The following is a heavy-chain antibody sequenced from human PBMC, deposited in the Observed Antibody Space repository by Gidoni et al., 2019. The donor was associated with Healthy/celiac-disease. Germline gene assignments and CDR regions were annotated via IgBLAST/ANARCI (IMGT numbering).Heavy chain of an antibody. CDR2: IRSKANSYAT. J-gene: IGHJ4*02. D-gene: IGHD1-26*01. CDR1: GFTCSGSA. V-gene: IGHV3-73*02. Sequence: EGRMVEYGGGLVQPGGSLELAWAASGFTCSGSAMHWVRQASGKGLEWIGRIRSKANSYATAYAASVKGRFTISRDDSKNTAYLQMNSLKTEDTAVYYCTRQGSGSYPGYWGQGTLVTVSS. CDR3: TRQGSGSYPGY.